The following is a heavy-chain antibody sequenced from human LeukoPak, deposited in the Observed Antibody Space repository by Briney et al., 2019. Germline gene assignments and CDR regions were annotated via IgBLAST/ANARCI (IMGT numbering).Heavy chain of an antibody. CDR2: IKSDGSST. J-gene: IGHJ4*02. CDR3: ARAPLLWFGEFHFDY. Sequence: GGSLRLSCAASGFALSSYWMHWVRQAPGKGLVWVSRIKSDGSSTNYADSVMGRFTISRDNAKNTLYLQMNSLRAEDTAVYYCARAPLLWFGEFHFDYWGQGTLVTVSS. V-gene: IGHV3-74*01. CDR1: GFALSSYW. D-gene: IGHD3-10*01.